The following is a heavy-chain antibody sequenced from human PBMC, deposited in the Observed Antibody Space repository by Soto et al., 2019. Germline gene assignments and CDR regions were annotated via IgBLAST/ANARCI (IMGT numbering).Heavy chain of an antibody. CDR3: AKDAGNEESLFDY. CDR1: GFTFSDFG. Sequence: GGSLRLSCEASGFTFSDFGMSWVRQIPGKGLEWVSTVNNDGRNTHYADSVEGRFTISRDNSKNTLYLQMGSLRAEDTAIYYCAKDAGNEESLFDYWGQGTLVTVSS. CDR2: VNNDGRNT. V-gene: IGHV3-23*01. J-gene: IGHJ4*02.